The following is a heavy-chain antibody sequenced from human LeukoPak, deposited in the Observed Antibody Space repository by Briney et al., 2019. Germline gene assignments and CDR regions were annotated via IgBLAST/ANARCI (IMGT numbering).Heavy chain of an antibody. D-gene: IGHD6-13*01. CDR2: INPNSGGT. CDR3: AREVGPRGIAAKGSPFDY. J-gene: IGHJ4*02. V-gene: IGHV1-2*02. Sequence: ASVKVSCKASGYTFTGYYMHWVRQAPGQGLEWMGWINPNSGGTNYAQKFQGRVTMTRDTSISTAYMELSRLRSDDTAVYYCAREVGPRGIAAKGSPFDYWGQGTLVTVSS. CDR1: GYTFTGYY.